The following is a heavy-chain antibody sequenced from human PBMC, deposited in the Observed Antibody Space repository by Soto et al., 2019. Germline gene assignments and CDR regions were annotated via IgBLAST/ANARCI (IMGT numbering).Heavy chain of an antibody. CDR2: IKRDRSQM. D-gene: IGHD6-13*01. V-gene: IGHV3-7*05. J-gene: IGHJ3*02. CDR3: ARDVTPGSSSLYLDAFDI. CDR1: ESTFSYYW. Sequence: EMQLVESGGGLVQPGGSLRLSCAASESTFSYYWMTWVRQAPGKGLEWVANIKRDRSQMSYLDDVRGRFTISRDNAKTSLYLQMNNLRAEDTSLYYCARDVTPGSSSLYLDAFDIWGQGTMVTVSS.